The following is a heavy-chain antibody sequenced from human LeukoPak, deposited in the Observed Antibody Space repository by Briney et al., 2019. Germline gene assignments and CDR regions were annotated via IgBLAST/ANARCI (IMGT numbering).Heavy chain of an antibody. Sequence: ASVKVSCKASGYTFTSYDINWVRQATGQGLEWMGWMNPNSGTTGYAQKFQGRVTMTRNTSISTAYMELSSLRSEDTAVYYCARASITMVRGVSRTQFYYYYGMDVWGQGTTVTVSS. CDR1: GYTFTSYD. D-gene: IGHD3-10*01. CDR3: ARASITMVRGVSRTQFYYYYGMDV. V-gene: IGHV1-8*01. J-gene: IGHJ6*02. CDR2: MNPNSGTT.